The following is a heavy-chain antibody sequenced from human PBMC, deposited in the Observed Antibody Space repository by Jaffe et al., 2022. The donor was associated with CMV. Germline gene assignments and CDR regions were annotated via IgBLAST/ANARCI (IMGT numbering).Heavy chain of an antibody. CDR2: IYYSGST. CDR1: GGSISSSSYY. Sequence: QLQLQESGPGLVKPSETLSLTCTVSGGSISSSSYYWGWIRQPPGKGLEWIGSIYYSGSTYYNPSLKSRVTISVDTSKNQFSLKLSSVTAADTAVYYCARLLRGYSSGCVDYWGQGTLVTVSS. CDR3: ARLLRGYSSGCVDY. V-gene: IGHV4-39*01. J-gene: IGHJ4*02. D-gene: IGHD6-19*01.